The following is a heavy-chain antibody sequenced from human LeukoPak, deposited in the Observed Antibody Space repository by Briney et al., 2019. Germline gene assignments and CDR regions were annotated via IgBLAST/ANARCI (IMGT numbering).Heavy chain of an antibody. CDR1: GGSISSSSYY. V-gene: IGHV4-39*01. CDR3: ARHVGFTWDSSELDQNNWFDP. J-gene: IGHJ5*02. D-gene: IGHD3-22*01. CDR2: IYDSGST. Sequence: SETLSLTCTVSGGSISSSSYYWGWIRQPPGKGLEWIASIYDSGSTYYNPSLKSRVTISVDTSKNQFSLKLSSVTAADTAVYYCARHVGFTWDSSELDQNNWFDPWGQGTLVTVSS.